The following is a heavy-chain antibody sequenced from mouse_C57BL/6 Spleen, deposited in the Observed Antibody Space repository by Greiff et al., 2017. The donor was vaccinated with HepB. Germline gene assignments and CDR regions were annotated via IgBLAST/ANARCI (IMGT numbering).Heavy chain of an antibody. CDR3: ERSSHYYGSSYYFDD. J-gene: IGHJ2*01. CDR2: INPNNGGT. V-gene: IGHV1-22*01. CDR1: GYTFTDYN. D-gene: IGHD1-1*01. Sequence: EVQLQQSGPELVKPGASVKMSCKASGYTFTDYNMHWVKQSHGKSLEWIGYINPNNGGTSYNQKFKGKATLTVNKSSSTAYMELRSRTSEDSAVYYGERSSHYYGSSYYFDDWGQGTTRTVSS.